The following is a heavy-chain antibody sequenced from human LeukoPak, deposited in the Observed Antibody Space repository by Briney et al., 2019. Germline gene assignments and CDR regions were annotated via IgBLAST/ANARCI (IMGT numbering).Heavy chain of an antibody. Sequence: ASVKVSCKTSGYSFTDYYMHWVRQAPGQGLEWMGWINPNSGGTSAAQKFQGRVTMTRDMSITTVYMEVSWLTSDNTAIYYCARADRLHGGPYLIGPWGQGTLVTVSS. CDR2: INPNSGGT. CDR3: ARADRLHGGPYLIGP. J-gene: IGHJ5*02. V-gene: IGHV1-2*02. CDR1: GYSFTDYY. D-gene: IGHD2-21*01.